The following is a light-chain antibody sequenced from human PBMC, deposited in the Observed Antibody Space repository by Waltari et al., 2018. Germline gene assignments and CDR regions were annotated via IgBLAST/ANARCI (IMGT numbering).Light chain of an antibody. V-gene: IGLV2-14*01. CDR2: DVS. Sequence: QSALTQPASVSGSPGQWITISCTGSNSDVGTYNYVSWYQQHPGKAPKLMIYDVSKRPSGVSDRFSGSKSGNTASLTISGLQAEYEADYYCSSYTSSSTLVFGGGTKVTVL. CDR1: NSDVGTYNY. CDR3: SSYTSSSTLV. J-gene: IGLJ3*02.